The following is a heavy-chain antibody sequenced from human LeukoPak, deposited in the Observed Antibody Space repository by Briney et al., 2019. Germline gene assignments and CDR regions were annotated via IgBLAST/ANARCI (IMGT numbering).Heavy chain of an antibody. J-gene: IGHJ4*02. CDR1: GFSFRGFA. D-gene: IGHD6-13*01. V-gene: IGHV3-33*01. CDR2: IWYDGTNK. CDR3: GRAYSSKEIDS. Sequence: GGSLRLSCAASGFSFRGFAMHWVRQAPGKGLDWVAIIWYDGTNKYYADSVKGRFTISRDNSKNTLFLQMSSLRVEDTAVYYCGRAYSSKEIDSWGQGTLVTVSS.